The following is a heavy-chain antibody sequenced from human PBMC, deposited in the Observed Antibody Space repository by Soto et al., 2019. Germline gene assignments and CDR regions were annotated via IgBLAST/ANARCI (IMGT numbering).Heavy chain of an antibody. CDR3: ARDLVGVTY. CDR2: ISSSSNYI. Sequence: EVQLVESGGGLVKPGGSLRLSCAASGFTFSSYSMNWVRQAPGKGLEWVSSISSSSNYIYYVDSVKGRFTISRDNAKNSLYLQMNSLRAEDTAVYYCARDLVGVTYWGQGTLVTVSS. J-gene: IGHJ4*02. CDR1: GFTFSSYS. D-gene: IGHD1-26*01. V-gene: IGHV3-21*06.